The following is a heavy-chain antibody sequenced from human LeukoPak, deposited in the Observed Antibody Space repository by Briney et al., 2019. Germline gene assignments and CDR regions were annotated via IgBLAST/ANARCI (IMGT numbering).Heavy chain of an antibody. Sequence: PGGSLRLSCAASGFTFDDYAMHWVRQAPGKGLEWVAGISWNSGSIGYADSVKGRFTISRDNAKNSLYLQMNSLRAEDTALYYCAKGYCSSTSCPAGDYWGQGTLVTVSS. CDR1: GFTFDDYA. V-gene: IGHV3-9*01. CDR2: ISWNSGSI. D-gene: IGHD2-2*01. CDR3: AKGYCSSTSCPAGDY. J-gene: IGHJ4*02.